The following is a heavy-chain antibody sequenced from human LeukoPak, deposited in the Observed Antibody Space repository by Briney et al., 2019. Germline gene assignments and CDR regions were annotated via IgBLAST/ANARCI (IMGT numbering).Heavy chain of an antibody. V-gene: IGHV1-24*01. CDR3: ATPRILYQPPYFDL. CDR1: GYTLTELS. D-gene: IGHD2-2*01. J-gene: IGHJ2*01. CDR2: FDPEDGET. Sequence: ASVTVSCKVSGYTLTELSMHWVRQAPGKGLEWMGGFDPEDGETIYAQKFQGRVTMTEDTSTDTAYMELSSLRSEDTAVYYCATPRILYQPPYFDLWGRGTLVTVSS.